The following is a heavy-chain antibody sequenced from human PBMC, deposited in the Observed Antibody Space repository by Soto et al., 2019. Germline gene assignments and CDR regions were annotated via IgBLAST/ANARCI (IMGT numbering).Heavy chain of an antibody. D-gene: IGHD1-26*01. CDR1: GFIFSSYT. CDR2: ITYDGSNQ. J-gene: IGHJ4*02. V-gene: IGHV3-30-3*01. CDR3: ARAPSGSYPEFDF. Sequence: GGSLRLSCAASGFIFSSYTMHWVRQAPGKGLEWVGVITYDGSNQYYADSVKGRFTISRDNSRNMLFLQMNSLRPDDTAVYYCARAPSGSYPEFDFWGRGTLVTVSS.